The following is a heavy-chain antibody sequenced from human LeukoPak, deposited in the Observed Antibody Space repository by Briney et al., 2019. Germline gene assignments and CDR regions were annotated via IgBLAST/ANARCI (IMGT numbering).Heavy chain of an antibody. V-gene: IGHV3-23*01. CDR1: GFTFSSYA. CDR3: AKVILGVNVPHWFDP. J-gene: IGHJ5*02. Sequence: LGGSLRLSCEVSGFTFSSYAMSWVRQAPGKGLAWVSAISGGGGSTSYADSVKGRFTISRDNSKNTLYLQMSSLRAEDTDVYYCAKVILGVNVPHWFDPWGQGTLVTVSS. CDR2: ISGGGGST. D-gene: IGHD3-3*01.